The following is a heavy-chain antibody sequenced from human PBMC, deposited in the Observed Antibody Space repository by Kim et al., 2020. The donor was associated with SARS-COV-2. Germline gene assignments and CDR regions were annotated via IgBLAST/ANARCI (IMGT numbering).Heavy chain of an antibody. D-gene: IGHD5-12*01. CDR2: VTGGGSII. Sequence: GGSLRLSCAASGFRFSGYYMSWVRQAPGKGLEWLSYVTGGGSIIDYADPVEGRFIISRDNAKNSLYLLMNSLGVEATAIYYCGGFGGYSSFGLLFWGQGT. J-gene: IGHJ4*02. CDR1: GFRFSGYY. CDR3: GGFGGYSSFGLLF. V-gene: IGHV3-11*01.